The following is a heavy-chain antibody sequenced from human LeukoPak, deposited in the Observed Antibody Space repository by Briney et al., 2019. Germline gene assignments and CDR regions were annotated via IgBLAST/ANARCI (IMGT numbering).Heavy chain of an antibody. J-gene: IGHJ4*02. V-gene: IGHV3-21*01. CDR1: GFTFSTYA. CDR3: ARDWATKTCGT. Sequence: GGSLRLSCAASGFTFSTYAMNWVRQAPGKGLEWVSSISSSSSYIYYADSVKGRFTISRDNAKNSLYLQMNSLRAEDTAVYYCARDWATKTCGTWGQGTLVTVSS. D-gene: IGHD5-24*01. CDR2: ISSSSSYI.